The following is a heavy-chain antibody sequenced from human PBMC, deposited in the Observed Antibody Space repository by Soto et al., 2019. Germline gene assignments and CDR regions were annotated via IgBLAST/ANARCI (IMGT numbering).Heavy chain of an antibody. Sequence: SQTLSLTCAISGDSVSSNSAAWNWIRQSPSRGLEWLGRTYYRSKWYNDYAVSVKSRITINPDTSKNQFSLQLNSVSPEDTAVYYCARDSSSGWYERYYFDYWGQGTLVTVSS. D-gene: IGHD6-19*01. CDR2: TYYRSKWYN. V-gene: IGHV6-1*01. CDR1: GDSVSSNSAA. J-gene: IGHJ4*02. CDR3: ARDSSSGWYERYYFDY.